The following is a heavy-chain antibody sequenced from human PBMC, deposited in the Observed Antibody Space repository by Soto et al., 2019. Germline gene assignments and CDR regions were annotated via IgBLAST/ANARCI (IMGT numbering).Heavy chain of an antibody. J-gene: IGHJ5*02. CDR1: GFIFSDYY. CDR2: ISSGGGAK. Sequence: VQLVESGGGLVKPGGSLRLSCAASGFIFSDYYMAWTRQAPGKGLEWVSDISSGGGAKNVADSVRGRFTISRDNANNSLYLQMNSLRVEDTAVYYCARRLTGRTTGDWFDPWGQGTLVTVSS. CDR3: ARRLTGRTTGDWFDP. D-gene: IGHD1-20*01. V-gene: IGHV3-11*01.